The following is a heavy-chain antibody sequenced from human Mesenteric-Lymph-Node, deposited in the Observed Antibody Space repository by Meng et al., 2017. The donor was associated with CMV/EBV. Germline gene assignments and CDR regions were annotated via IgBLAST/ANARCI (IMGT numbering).Heavy chain of an antibody. V-gene: IGHV2-70*04. CDR2: IDWDEDK. J-gene: IGHJ4*02. D-gene: IGHD4-11*01. Sequence: SGPTLVKPPETLILSCSFSGFSLSTNGIRVSWIRQPPGKALEWLGHIDWDEDKFYSTSLKTRLTISKDTSKNQVVLTMTNVDPVDTATYYCARSLHSRFFDYWGQGTLVTVSS. CDR1: GFSLSTNGIR. CDR3: ARSLHSRFFDY.